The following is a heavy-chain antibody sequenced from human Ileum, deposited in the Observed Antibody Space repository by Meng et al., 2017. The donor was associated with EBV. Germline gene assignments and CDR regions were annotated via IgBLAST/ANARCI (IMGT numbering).Heavy chain of an antibody. Sequence: QVQLVQSGAEVRRPXXSVKVXCKSSGYTFAGYYMQWVRQAPGLGLEWMGRINPNNGGANYAQQFQGRVTMTTDTSISTAYMELSRLRSDDTAVYYCARDLSGYYSLVDYGGQGTLVTVSS. D-gene: IGHD3-22*01. V-gene: IGHV1-2*06. CDR2: INPNNGGA. CDR3: ARDLSGYYSLVDY. CDR1: GYTFAGYY. J-gene: IGHJ4*02.